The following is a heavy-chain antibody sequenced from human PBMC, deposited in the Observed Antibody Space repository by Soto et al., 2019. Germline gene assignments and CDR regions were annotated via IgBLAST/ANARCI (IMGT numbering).Heavy chain of an antibody. D-gene: IGHD6-19*01. CDR2: ITSDTKTI. CDR3: ASSVEGHFDY. V-gene: IGHV3-48*02. J-gene: IGHJ4*02. Sequence: EVQVVESGGDLVQRGGSLRLSCVASGFTFSVYSRNWFRQAPGKGLEWFSYITSDTKTIKYANSVKGRFTISRDNAKNSVYLQMNSLREEDTVVYYCASSVEGHFDYWGQGTVVTVSS. CDR1: GFTFSVYS.